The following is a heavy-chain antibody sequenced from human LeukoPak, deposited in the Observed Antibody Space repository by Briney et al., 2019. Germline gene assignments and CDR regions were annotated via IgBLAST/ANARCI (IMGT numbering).Heavy chain of an antibody. Sequence: PSKTLSLTCTVSSASISSYYWGWIRQSSGKGLEWIGYIQNTGGTNYNPFLKSRVSISKDTSKNQFSLQVRSVTAADTAVYYCVKHGSGWSFDYWGQGTLVTVSS. D-gene: IGHD6-19*01. CDR1: SASISSYY. J-gene: IGHJ4*02. V-gene: IGHV4-59*01. CDR2: IQNTGGT. CDR3: VKHGSGWSFDY.